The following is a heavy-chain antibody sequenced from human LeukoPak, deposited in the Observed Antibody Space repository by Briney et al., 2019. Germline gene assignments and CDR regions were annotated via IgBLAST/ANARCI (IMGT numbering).Heavy chain of an antibody. CDR2: INPNSGGT. Sequence: ASVKVSCKASGYTFTGYYIHWVRQAPGQGLEWMGRINPNSGGTNYTQKLQGRVTMTRATSISTAYMELRRLTSDDTAVYYCARHHESYKYYGDYLNCFDPWGQGTLVTVSS. V-gene: IGHV1-2*06. D-gene: IGHD4-17*01. J-gene: IGHJ5*02. CDR3: ARHHESYKYYGDYLNCFDP. CDR1: GYTFTGYY.